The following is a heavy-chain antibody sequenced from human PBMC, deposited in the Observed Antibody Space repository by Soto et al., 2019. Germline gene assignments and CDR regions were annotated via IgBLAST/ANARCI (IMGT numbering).Heavy chain of an antibody. CDR1: GYIFTSYW. V-gene: IGHV5-51*01. D-gene: IGHD3-10*01. CDR3: ASGRITMVRGPPSH. Sequence: PGESLKISCKGSGYIFTSYWIGWGLQRPGTGLEWMRIIYPGDSDTRYSPSFQGQRTISADKSISTAYLQWSSLKASDTAMYYGASGRITMVRGPPSHWGKGTLVTVAS. J-gene: IGHJ4*02. CDR2: IYPGDSDT.